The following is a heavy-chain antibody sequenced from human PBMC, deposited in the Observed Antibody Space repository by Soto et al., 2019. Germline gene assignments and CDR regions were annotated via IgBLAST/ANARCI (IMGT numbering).Heavy chain of an antibody. Sequence: ASVKVSCKASGYAFTSYGISWVRQAPGQGLEWMGWISAYNGNTNYAQKLQGRVTMTTDTSTSTAYMELRSLRSDDTAVYYCARDPLLPKYRDYGMDVWGQGTTVTV. CDR3: ARDPLLPKYRDYGMDV. CDR1: GYAFTSYG. J-gene: IGHJ6*02. V-gene: IGHV1-18*01. D-gene: IGHD3-22*01. CDR2: ISAYNGNT.